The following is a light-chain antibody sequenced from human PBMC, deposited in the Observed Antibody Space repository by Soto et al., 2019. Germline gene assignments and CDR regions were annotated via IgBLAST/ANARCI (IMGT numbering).Light chain of an antibody. Sequence: QSGLTQPPSASGSPGQSVTISCTGTGSDVGDYNYVSWYQQHPGKAPKLMIYEVNKRPSGVPDRFSGSKSGNTASLTVSGLQAEDEANYYCSSYTGSSYVFGTGTKVTVL. CDR3: SSYTGSSYV. J-gene: IGLJ1*01. CDR1: GSDVGDYNY. CDR2: EVN. V-gene: IGLV2-8*01.